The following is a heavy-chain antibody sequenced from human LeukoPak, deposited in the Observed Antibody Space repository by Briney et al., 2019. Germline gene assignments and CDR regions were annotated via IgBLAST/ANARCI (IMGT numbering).Heavy chain of an antibody. J-gene: IGHJ4*02. CDR2: IYYSGST. Sequence: PSETLSLTCTVSGGSISSSSYYWGWIRQPPGKGLEWTGSIYYSGSTYYNPSLKSRVTIPVDTSKNQFSLKLSSVTAADTAVYYCARQSRATLFDYWGQGTLVTVSS. CDR3: ARQSRATLFDY. V-gene: IGHV4-39*01. CDR1: GGSISSSSYY. D-gene: IGHD5-12*01.